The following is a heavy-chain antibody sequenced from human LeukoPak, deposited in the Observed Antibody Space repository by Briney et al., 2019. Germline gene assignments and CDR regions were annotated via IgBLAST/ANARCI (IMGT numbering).Heavy chain of an antibody. Sequence: GGSLRLSCAASGFTFSSYVMSWVRQAPGKGLEWVSAISGSGGSTYYADSVKGRFTISRDNSKNTLYLQMNSLRAEDTAVYYCAKAGYSPYYFDYWGQGTLVTVSS. CDR3: AKAGYSPYYFDY. J-gene: IGHJ4*02. CDR2: ISGSGGST. CDR1: GFTFSSYV. D-gene: IGHD5-18*01. V-gene: IGHV3-23*01.